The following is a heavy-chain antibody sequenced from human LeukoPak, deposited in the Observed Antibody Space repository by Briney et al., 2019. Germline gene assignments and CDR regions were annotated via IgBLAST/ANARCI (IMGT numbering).Heavy chain of an antibody. CDR1: GFTFSSYS. D-gene: IGHD5-12*01. V-gene: IGHV3-21*01. Sequence: GGSLRLSCAASGFTFSSYSMNWVRQAPGKGLEWVSSITSSSSYIYYADSLKGRFTISRDNAKNSLYLQMSSLRADDTAVYYCARASVASNPLEYYYYMDVWGKGTTVIVSS. J-gene: IGHJ6*03. CDR3: ARASVASNPLEYYYYMDV. CDR2: ITSSSSYI.